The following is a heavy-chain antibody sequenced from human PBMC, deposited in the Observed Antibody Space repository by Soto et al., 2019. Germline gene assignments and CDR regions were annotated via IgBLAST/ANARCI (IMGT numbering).Heavy chain of an antibody. J-gene: IGHJ4*02. CDR1: GGSISSGGYC. CDR3: ARGRRFGESQYYFEY. V-gene: IGHV4-30-2*01. Sequence: SETLSLTCAVSGGSISSGGYCWSWIRQPPGKGLEWIGYIYHSGSTYYNPSLKSRVTISVDRSKNQFSLKLSSVTAADTAVYYCARGRRFGESQYYFEYWGQGTLVTVSS. D-gene: IGHD3-10*01. CDR2: IYHSGST.